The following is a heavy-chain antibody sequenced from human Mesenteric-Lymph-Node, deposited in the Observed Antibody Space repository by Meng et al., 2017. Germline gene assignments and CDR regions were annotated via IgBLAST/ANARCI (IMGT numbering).Heavy chain of an antibody. J-gene: IGHJ5*02. CDR3: ARAYCSGGSCYFDP. V-gene: IGHV4-59*01. D-gene: IGHD2-15*01. Sequence: SETLSLTCAVYGGSFSGYYWSWIRQPPGKGLEWIGYIYYSGSTNYNPSLKSRVTISVDTSKNQFSLKLSSVTAADTAVYYCARAYCSGGSCYFDPWGQGTLVTVSS. CDR2: IYYSGST. CDR1: GGSFSGYY.